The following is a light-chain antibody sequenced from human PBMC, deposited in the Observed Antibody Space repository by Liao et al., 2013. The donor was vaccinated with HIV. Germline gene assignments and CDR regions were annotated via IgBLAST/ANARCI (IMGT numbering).Light chain of an antibody. CDR3: QVWESSIVIIGF. Sequence: SYVLTQPPSVSVAPGKTATITCGGNNIGSKTVHWYQQQPGQAPVLVIYSDADRPSGIPDRFSGFVSGDMATLTISGVGGRGVRPTIFVQVWESSIVIIGFFGGG. V-gene: IGLV3-21*01. CDR2: SDA. J-gene: IGLJ2*01. CDR1: NIGSKT.